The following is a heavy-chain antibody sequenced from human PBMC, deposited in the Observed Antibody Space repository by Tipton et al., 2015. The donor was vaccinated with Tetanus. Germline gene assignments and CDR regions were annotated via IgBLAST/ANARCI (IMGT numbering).Heavy chain of an antibody. J-gene: IGHJ4*02. CDR1: GFTFNRYR. V-gene: IGHV3-48*02. CDR2: ISSAGSPI. Sequence: SLRLSCAAPGFTFNRYRMNWVRQPPGKGLEWISYISSAGSPIYFADSVEGRFTISRDNAKNLLYLQMHNLRDEDTAVYYCARAPGGGSYHMDFWGQGTLVAVSS. CDR3: ARAPGGGSYHMDF. D-gene: IGHD3-16*02.